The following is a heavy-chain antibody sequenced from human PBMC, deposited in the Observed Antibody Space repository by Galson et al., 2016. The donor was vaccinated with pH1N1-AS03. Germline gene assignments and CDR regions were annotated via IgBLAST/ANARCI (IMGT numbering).Heavy chain of an antibody. J-gene: IGHJ3*02. V-gene: IGHV4-59*11. CDR2: ISDSGNT. D-gene: IGHD2-15*01. CDR3: ARTGGGGI. CDR1: GGSISSHF. Sequence: ETLSLTCTVSGGSISSHFWSWIRQPPGKGLEWIAYISDSGNTKYNPSLWSRVTISVDTSKTQFSLELSSVTSADTAVYRCARTGGGGIWGQGTMVTVSS.